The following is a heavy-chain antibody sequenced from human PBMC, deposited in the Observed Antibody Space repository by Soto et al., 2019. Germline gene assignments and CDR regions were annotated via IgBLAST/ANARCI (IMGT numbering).Heavy chain of an antibody. CDR2: ISGSGGST. J-gene: IGHJ6*02. D-gene: IGHD6-13*01. CDR1: GFTFSSYA. Sequence: EVQLLESGGGLVQPGGSLRLSCAASGFTFSSYAMSWVRQAPGKGLEWVSAISGSGGSTYYADSVKGRFTISRDNSKNTLYLQMNSLRAEDTAVYYCAKDGAAAGMYYYGMDVWCQGTTVTVSS. CDR3: AKDGAAAGMYYYGMDV. V-gene: IGHV3-23*01.